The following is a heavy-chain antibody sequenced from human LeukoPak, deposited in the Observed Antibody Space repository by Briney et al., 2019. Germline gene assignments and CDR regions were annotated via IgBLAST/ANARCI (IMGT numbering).Heavy chain of an antibody. J-gene: IGHJ5*02. Sequence: ASVKVSCKASGYTFTSYGISWVRQAPGKGLEWMGWISAYNGNTNYAQKLQGRVTMTTDTSTSTAYMELRSLRSDDTAVYYCARAGSFWSGLNWFDPWGQGTLVTVSS. D-gene: IGHD3-3*01. CDR3: ARAGSFWSGLNWFDP. CDR1: GYTFTSYG. V-gene: IGHV1-18*01. CDR2: ISAYNGNT.